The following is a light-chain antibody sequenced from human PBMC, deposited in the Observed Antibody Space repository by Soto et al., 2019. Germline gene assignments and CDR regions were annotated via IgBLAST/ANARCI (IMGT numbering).Light chain of an antibody. CDR3: QQYGNSPQIT. CDR1: QSVGNY. V-gene: IGKV3D-20*01. Sequence: VLTQSPATLSLSPGERATLSCGASQSVGNYIAWYQQKPGLAPRLVIFDSSTRATGIPDRFSGSGSGTDFTLTISRLEPEDFAVYFCQQYGNSPQITFGQGTRLEIK. J-gene: IGKJ5*01. CDR2: DSS.